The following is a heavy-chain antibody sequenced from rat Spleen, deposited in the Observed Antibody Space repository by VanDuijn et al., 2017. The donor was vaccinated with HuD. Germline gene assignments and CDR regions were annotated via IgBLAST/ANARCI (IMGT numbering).Heavy chain of an antibody. D-gene: IGHD1-11*01. Sequence: EVQLVESDGGLVQPGRSLKLSCTASGFTFSDYYMAWVRQAPKKGLEWVASISYEGSTTYYGDSVQGRFTISRDNAKSTLYLQMNSLRSEDAATYYCARPGGYWYFDFWGPGTMVTVSS. V-gene: IGHV5-22*01. J-gene: IGHJ1*01. CDR2: ISYEGSTT. CDR1: GFTFSDYY. CDR3: ARPGGYWYFDF.